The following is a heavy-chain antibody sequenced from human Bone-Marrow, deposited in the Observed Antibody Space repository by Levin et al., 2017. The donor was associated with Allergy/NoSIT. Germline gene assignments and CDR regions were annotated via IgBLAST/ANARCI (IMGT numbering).Heavy chain of an antibody. CDR3: ARDIGYEATFYGSDV. CDR1: GFTFTSYG. D-gene: IGHD5-12*01. J-gene: IGHJ6*02. V-gene: IGHV3-33*01. CDR2: IWYSGSRQ. Sequence: GGSLRLSCAASGFTFTSYGMHWVRQAPGKGLEWVAVIWYSGSRQYYGESVKGRFTISRDSSKNTLFLQMNNLTVEDTAVYFCARDIGYEATFYGSDVWGQGTTVTVSS.